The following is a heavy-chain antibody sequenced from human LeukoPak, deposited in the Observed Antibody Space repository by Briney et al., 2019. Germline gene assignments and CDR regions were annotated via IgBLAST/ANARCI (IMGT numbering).Heavy chain of an antibody. D-gene: IGHD6-13*01. J-gene: IGHJ5*02. CDR1: GFTFSSYS. V-gene: IGHV3-48*01. CDR2: ISSSSSTI. Sequence: GGSLRLSCAASGFTFSSYSMNWVRQAPGKGLEWVSYISSSSSTIYYADSVKGRFTISRDNAKNSLYLQMNSLRAEDTAVYYCARDGIAAAGTGWFDPWGQGTLVTVSS. CDR3: ARDGIAAAGTGWFDP.